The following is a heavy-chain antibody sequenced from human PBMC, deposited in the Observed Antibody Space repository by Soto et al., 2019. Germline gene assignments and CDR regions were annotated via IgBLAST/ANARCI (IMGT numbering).Heavy chain of an antibody. CDR3: ARVLLWFGELLTHDAFDI. J-gene: IGHJ3*02. V-gene: IGHV3-48*01. CDR1: GFTFSSYS. CDR2: ISSSSSTI. D-gene: IGHD3-10*01. Sequence: GGSLRLSCAASGFTFSSYSMNWVRQAPGKGLEWVSYISSSSSTIYYADSVKGRFTISRDNAKNSLYLQINSLRAEDTAVYYCARVLLWFGELLTHDAFDIWGQGTMVTVS.